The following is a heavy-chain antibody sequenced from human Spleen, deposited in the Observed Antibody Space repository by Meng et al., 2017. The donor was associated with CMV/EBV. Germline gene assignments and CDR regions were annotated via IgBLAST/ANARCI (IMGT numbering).Heavy chain of an antibody. CDR3: ARVGRGRIVGVHYYYYGMDV. D-gene: IGHD1-26*01. J-gene: IGHJ6*02. CDR1: GYTFTGYY. Sequence: ASVKVSCKASGYTFTGYYMHWVRQAPGQGLEWMGWINPNSGGTNYAQKFQGRVTMTRDTSISTAYMELSRLRSDDTAVYYCARVGRGRIVGVHYYYYGMDVWGQGTMVTVSS. V-gene: IGHV1-2*02. CDR2: INPNSGGT.